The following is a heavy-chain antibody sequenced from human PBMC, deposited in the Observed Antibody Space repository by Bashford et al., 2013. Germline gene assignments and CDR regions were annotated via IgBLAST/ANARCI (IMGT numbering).Heavy chain of an antibody. Sequence: VRQAPGKGLEWVSVIYSGGSTYYADSVKGRFTISRDNSKNTLYLQMNSLRAEDTAVYYCARDQATDYFDYWGQGTLVTVSS. CDR2: IYSGGST. D-gene: IGHD5-12*01. J-gene: IGHJ4*02. CDR3: ARDQATDYFDY. V-gene: IGHV3-53*01.